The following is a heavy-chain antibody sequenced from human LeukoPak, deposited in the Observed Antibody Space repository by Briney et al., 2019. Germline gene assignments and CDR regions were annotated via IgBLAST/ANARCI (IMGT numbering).Heavy chain of an antibody. CDR3: ARESGPLLFKHDNWFDP. CDR2: IIPIFGTA. D-gene: IGHD2-21*02. CDR1: GGTFSSYA. Sequence: ASVKVSCTASGGTFSSYAISWVRQAPGQGLEWMGGIIPIFGTANYAQKFQGRVTITADESTSTAYMELSSLRSEDTAVYYCARESGPLLFKHDNWFDPWGQGTLVTVSS. V-gene: IGHV1-69*13. J-gene: IGHJ5*02.